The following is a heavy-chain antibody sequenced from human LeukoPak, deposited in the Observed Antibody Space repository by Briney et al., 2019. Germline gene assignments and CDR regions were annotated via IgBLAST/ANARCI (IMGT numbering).Heavy chain of an antibody. CDR1: TFTFTSFA. J-gene: IGHJ4*02. CDR2: IVGSGGGN. Sequence: GGSLRLSWAAATFTFTSFAMTWVRQAPGKGLEWVSTIVGSGGGNFYAASVKGRFTISRDNTKNTLYLQMNSLRVDDTAVYYCAKGSSSGWSKFDYWGQGTLVTVSS. V-gene: IGHV3-23*01. D-gene: IGHD6-19*01. CDR3: AKGSSSGWSKFDY.